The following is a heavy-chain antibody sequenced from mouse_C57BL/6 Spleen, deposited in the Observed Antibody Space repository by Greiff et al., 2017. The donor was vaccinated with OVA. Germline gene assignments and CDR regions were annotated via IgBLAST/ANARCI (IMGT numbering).Heavy chain of an antibody. V-gene: IGHV1-82*01. J-gene: IGHJ1*03. CDR1: GYAFSGSW. CDR3: ARDGYYYGSSLYWYFDV. Sequence: VMLVESGPELVKPGASVKISCKASGYAFSGSWMNWVKQRPGKGLEWIGRIYPGDGDTNYNGKFKGKATLTADKSSSTAYMQLSSLTSEDSAVYFCARDGYYYGSSLYWYFDVWGTGTTVTVSS. CDR2: IYPGDGDT. D-gene: IGHD1-1*01.